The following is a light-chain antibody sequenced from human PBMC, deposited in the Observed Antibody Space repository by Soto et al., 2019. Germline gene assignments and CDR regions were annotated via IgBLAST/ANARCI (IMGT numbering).Light chain of an antibody. V-gene: IGLV2-23*01. CDR1: SSDVGSYNL. CDR2: EGS. CDR3: CSYAGSGTGV. J-gene: IGLJ2*01. Sequence: QSALTHPASVSGSPGQSITISCTGTSSDVGSYNLVSWYQQHPGKAPKLMIYEGSKRPSGVSNRFSGSKSGNTASLTISGLQAEDEADYYCCSYAGSGTGVFGGGTKLTVL.